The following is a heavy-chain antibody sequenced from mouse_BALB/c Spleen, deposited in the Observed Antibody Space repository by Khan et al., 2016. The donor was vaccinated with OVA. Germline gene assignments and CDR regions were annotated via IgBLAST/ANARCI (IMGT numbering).Heavy chain of an antibody. D-gene: IGHD1-1*01. J-gene: IGHJ2*01. Sequence: QVQLQQPGPVLVKPGASVKMSCKAAGYTFTDYIINWVRQRTGQGLEWIGQIYPGSCSTYYNEKFKGKATLTADKSSNTAYRPLRSLTSEDSAVYFCARSGYGSLGNWGQGTTLTVSS. V-gene: IGHV1-77*01. CDR1: GYTFTDYI. CDR2: IYPGSCST. CDR3: ARSGYGSLGN.